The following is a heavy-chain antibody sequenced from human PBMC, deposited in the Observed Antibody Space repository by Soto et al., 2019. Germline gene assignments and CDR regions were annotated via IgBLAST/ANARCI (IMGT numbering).Heavy chain of an antibody. Sequence: PGESLKISCKGSGYSFTSYWISWVRQMPGKGLEWMGRIDPSDSYTNYSPSFQGHVTISADKSISTAYLQWSSLKASDTAMYYCARKQWLTTMEGYYYYGMDVWGQGTTVTVSS. J-gene: IGHJ6*02. V-gene: IGHV5-10-1*01. CDR2: IDPSDSYT. D-gene: IGHD6-19*01. CDR3: ARKQWLTTMEGYYYYGMDV. CDR1: GYSFTSYW.